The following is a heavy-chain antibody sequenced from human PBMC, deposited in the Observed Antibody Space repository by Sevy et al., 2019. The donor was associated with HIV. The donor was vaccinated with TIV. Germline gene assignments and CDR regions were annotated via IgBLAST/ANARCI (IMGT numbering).Heavy chain of an antibody. CDR2: ISSSSSTI. CDR1: GFTCSSYS. V-gene: IGHV3-48*01. CDR3: ARGGYYYDNAAYYALDS. J-gene: IGHJ4*02. Sequence: GGSLRLSCAASGFTCSSYSMNWVRQAPGKGLEWVSYISSSSSTIYYADSVKGRLTISRDNSKNTLYLQMNNVRVEDTAVYYCARGGYYYDNAAYYALDSWGQGTLVTVSS. D-gene: IGHD3-22*01.